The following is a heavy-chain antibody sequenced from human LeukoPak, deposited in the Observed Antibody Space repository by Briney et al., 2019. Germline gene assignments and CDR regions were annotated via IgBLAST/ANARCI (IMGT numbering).Heavy chain of an antibody. Sequence: ASVKVSCKASGYTFTSYDINWVRQATGQGLEWMGWMNPNSGNTGYAQKFQGRVTMTEDTSTDTAYMELSSLRSEDTAVYYCATLGHYSSSSYFDYWGQGTLVTVSS. CDR2: MNPNSGNT. V-gene: IGHV1-8*02. J-gene: IGHJ4*02. CDR1: GYTFTSYD. CDR3: ATLGHYSSSSYFDY. D-gene: IGHD6-6*01.